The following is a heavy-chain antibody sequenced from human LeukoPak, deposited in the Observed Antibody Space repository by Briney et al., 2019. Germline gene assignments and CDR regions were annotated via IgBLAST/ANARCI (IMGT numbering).Heavy chain of an antibody. CDR2: ISSSSSTI. CDR1: GFTFSSYS. J-gene: IGHJ4*02. V-gene: IGHV3-48*04. D-gene: IGHD7-27*01. CDR3: ARDLRTGDLLFYY. Sequence: GGSLRLSCAASGFTFSSYSMNWVRQAPGKGLEWVSYISSSSSTIYYADSVKGRFTISRDNAKNSLYLQMNSLRAEDTAVYYCARDLRTGDLLFYYWGQGTLVTVSS.